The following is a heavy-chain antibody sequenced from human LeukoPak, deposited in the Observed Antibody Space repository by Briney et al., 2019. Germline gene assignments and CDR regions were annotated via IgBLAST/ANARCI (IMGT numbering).Heavy chain of an antibody. J-gene: IGHJ4*02. D-gene: IGHD3-10*01. CDR2: ISYDGSNK. Sequence: PGRSLRLSCAASGFTFSSYAMHRVRQAPGKGLEWVAVISYDGSNKYYADSVKGRFTISRDNSKNTLYLQMNSLRAEDTAVYYCASPYGSGSYTLDYWGQGTLVTVSS. V-gene: IGHV3-30-3*01. CDR1: GFTFSSYA. CDR3: ASPYGSGSYTLDY.